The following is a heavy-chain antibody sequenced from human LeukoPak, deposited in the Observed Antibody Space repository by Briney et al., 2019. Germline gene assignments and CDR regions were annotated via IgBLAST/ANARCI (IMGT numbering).Heavy chain of an antibody. J-gene: IGHJ3*02. Sequence: GWSLRLSCAASGFTFSSYWMHWVRQAPGKGLVWVSRINSDGSSTSYADSVKGRFTISRDNAKNTLYLQMNSLRAEDTAVYYCARVQGHPPNGLDIWGQGTMVTVSS. D-gene: IGHD2-8*01. CDR3: ARVQGHPPNGLDI. CDR2: INSDGSST. V-gene: IGHV3-74*01. CDR1: GFTFSSYW.